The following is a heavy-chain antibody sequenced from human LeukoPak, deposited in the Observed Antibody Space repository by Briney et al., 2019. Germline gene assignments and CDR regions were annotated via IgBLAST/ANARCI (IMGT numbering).Heavy chain of an antibody. CDR3: ARHLRQWLVRYFDY. V-gene: IGHV4-59*08. CDR1: GGSIGTYY. CDR2: IYYNGYT. Sequence: SETLSLTCTVSGGSIGTYYWSWIRQPPGKGLEWIGYIYYNGYTDYNPSLKSRVTIPLHTSKNQFSLKLSSVNAADTAVYYCARHLRQWLVRYFDYWGQGTLVTVSS. D-gene: IGHD6-19*01. J-gene: IGHJ4*02.